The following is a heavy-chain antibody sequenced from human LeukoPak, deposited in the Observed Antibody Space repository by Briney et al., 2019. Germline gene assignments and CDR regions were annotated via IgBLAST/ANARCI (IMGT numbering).Heavy chain of an antibody. D-gene: IGHD3-3*01. V-gene: IGHV1-18*01. CDR3: ARLTYYDFWSGYNYAFDI. CDR2: ISAYNGNT. CDR1: GYTFTSYG. Sequence: ASVKVSCKASGYTFTSYGISWVRQAPGQGLEWMGWISAYNGNTNYAQKLQGRVTMTTDTSTSTAYMELRSLRSDDTAVYYCARLTYYDFWSGYNYAFDIWGQGTMVTVSS. J-gene: IGHJ3*02.